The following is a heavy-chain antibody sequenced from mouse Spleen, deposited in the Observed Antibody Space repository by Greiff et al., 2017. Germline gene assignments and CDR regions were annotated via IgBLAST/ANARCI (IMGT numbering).Heavy chain of an antibody. J-gene: IGHJ2*01. CDR3: TRCATSYYFDY. V-gene: IGHV1-15*01. Sequence: QVQLQQSGAELVRPGASVTLSCKASGYTFTDYEMHWVKQTPVQGLEWIGAIDPETGGTAYNQKFKGKAILTADKSSSTAYMELRSLTSEDSAVYYCTRCATSYYFDYWGQGTTLTVSS. D-gene: IGHD1-1*01. CDR2: IDPETGGT. CDR1: GYTFTDYE.